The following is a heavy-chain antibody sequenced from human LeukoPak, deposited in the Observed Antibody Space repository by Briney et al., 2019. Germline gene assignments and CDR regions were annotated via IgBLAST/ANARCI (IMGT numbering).Heavy chain of an antibody. CDR3: AKGGSPAMLDY. V-gene: IGHV3-30*02. J-gene: IGHJ4*02. Sequence: GGSLGLSCAASGFTFSSYGMHWVRQAPGKGLEWVAFIPYDGSNKYYPDSLKGRFTISRDNSKNTLYLQMNSLRADDTAVYYCAKGGSPAMLDYWGQGTLVAVSS. D-gene: IGHD2-2*01. CDR1: GFTFSSYG. CDR2: IPYDGSNK.